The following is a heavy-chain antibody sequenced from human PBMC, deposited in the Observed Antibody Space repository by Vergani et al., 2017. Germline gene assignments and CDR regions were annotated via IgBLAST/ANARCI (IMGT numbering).Heavy chain of an antibody. CDR3: ARDLGDIVVMGWFDL. J-gene: IGHJ5*02. CDR1: GGTFSSYA. V-gene: IGHV1-69*18. D-gene: IGHD2-8*01. Sequence: QVQLVQSGAEVKKPGSSVKVSCKASGGTFSSYAISWVRQAPGQGLEWMGRIIPIFGTANYAQKVQGRVTITEDESTSTAYMELSSLRSEDTAVYYCARDLGDIVVMGWFDLWGQGTLVTVSS. CDR2: IIPIFGTA.